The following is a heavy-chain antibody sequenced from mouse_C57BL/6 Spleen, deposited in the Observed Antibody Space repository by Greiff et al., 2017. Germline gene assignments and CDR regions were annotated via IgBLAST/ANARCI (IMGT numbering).Heavy chain of an antibody. Sequence: EVQLVESEGGLVQPGSSMKLSCTASGFTFSDYYMAWVRQVPEKGLEWVANINYDGSSTYYLDSLKSRFIISRDNAKNILYLQMSSLKSEDTATYYCARGGGSSDPFDYWGQGTTRTVSS. CDR1: GFTFSDYY. D-gene: IGHD1-1*01. V-gene: IGHV5-16*01. CDR2: INYDGSST. J-gene: IGHJ2*01. CDR3: ARGGGSSDPFDY.